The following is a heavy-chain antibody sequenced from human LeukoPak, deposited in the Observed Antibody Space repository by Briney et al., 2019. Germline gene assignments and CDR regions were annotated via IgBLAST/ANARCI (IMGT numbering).Heavy chain of an antibody. D-gene: IGHD3-22*01. CDR2: INHSGST. J-gene: IGHJ4*02. Sequence: SETLSLTCAVYGGSFSGYYWRWLRQPPGKGLEWIGEINHSGSTNYNPSLKSRVTISVDTSKNQFSLKLSSVTAADTAVYYCARGGSLVVITRRAFDYWGQGTLVTVSS. V-gene: IGHV4-34*01. CDR1: GGSFSGYY. CDR3: ARGGSLVVITRRAFDY.